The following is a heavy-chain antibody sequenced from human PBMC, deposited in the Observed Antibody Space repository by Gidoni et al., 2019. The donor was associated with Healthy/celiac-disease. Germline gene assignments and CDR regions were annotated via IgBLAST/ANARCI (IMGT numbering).Heavy chain of an antibody. CDR2: INAGNGNT. J-gene: IGHJ4*02. Sequence: QVQLVQSGAAAQTPAASVQVSCQASGYTFTSYDLHWVRQAPGQRLEWMGWINAGNGNTKYAQKCQGRVTITRDTSARTAYMELSRLRSEETAVYYCAREGEYGEFGGGSGGHHGYFDYWGQGTLVTVSS. CDR3: AREGEYGEFGGGSGGHHGYFDY. CDR1: GYTFTSYD. V-gene: IGHV1-3*01. D-gene: IGHD2-21*01.